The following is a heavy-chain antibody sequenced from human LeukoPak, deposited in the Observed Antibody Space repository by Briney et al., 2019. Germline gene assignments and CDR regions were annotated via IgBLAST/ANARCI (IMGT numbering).Heavy chain of an antibody. V-gene: IGHV4-61*02. Sequence: SETLSLTCTVSGGSISSGSYYWSWIRQPAGKGLEWIGRIYTIGSTNYNPSLKSRVTISVDTSKNQFSLKLSSVTAADTAVYYCARTPFDYGDYIGWFDPWGQGTLVTVSS. J-gene: IGHJ5*02. D-gene: IGHD4-17*01. CDR3: ARTPFDYGDYIGWFDP. CDR2: IYTIGST. CDR1: GGSISSGSYY.